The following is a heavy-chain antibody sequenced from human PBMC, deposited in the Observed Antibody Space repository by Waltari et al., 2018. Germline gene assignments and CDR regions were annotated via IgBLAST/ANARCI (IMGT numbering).Heavy chain of an antibody. CDR2: IWYDGSNN. Sequence: QVQLVESGGGVVQPGRSLRLSCAASGFTFSSYGMHWVRQAPGKGLEWVAVIWYDGSNNYYADSVKGRFTISRDNSKNTLYLQMNSLRAEDTAVYYCARARSGLRRSGYAFDIWGQGTMVTVSS. CDR1: GFTFSSYG. CDR3: ARARSGLRRSGYAFDI. D-gene: IGHD3-22*01. J-gene: IGHJ3*02. V-gene: IGHV3-33*01.